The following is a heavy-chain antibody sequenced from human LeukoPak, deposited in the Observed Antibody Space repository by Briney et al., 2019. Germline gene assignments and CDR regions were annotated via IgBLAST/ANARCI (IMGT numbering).Heavy chain of an antibody. CDR1: GGSISSYY. Sequence: KPSETLSLTCTVSGGSISSYYWSWIRQPPGKGLEWIGYIYYSGSTNYNPSLKSRVTISVDTSKNQFSLKLGPVTAADTAVYYCARQSPYYYDSSGPSDYWGQGTLVTVSS. CDR3: ARQSPYYYDSSGPSDY. V-gene: IGHV4-59*08. D-gene: IGHD3-22*01. CDR2: IYYSGST. J-gene: IGHJ4*02.